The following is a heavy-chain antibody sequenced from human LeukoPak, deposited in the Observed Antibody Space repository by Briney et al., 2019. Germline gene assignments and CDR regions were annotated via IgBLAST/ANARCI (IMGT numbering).Heavy chain of an antibody. Sequence: PSQTLSLTCTVSGGSISSGDYYWSWIRQPPGKGLEWIGYIYYSGSTYYNPSLKSRVTISVDTSKNQFSLKLSSVTAADTAVYYCARDGGRYCSSTSCFNRGPFDYWGQGTLVTVSS. J-gene: IGHJ4*02. CDR3: ARDGGRYCSSTSCFNRGPFDY. V-gene: IGHV4-30-4*08. D-gene: IGHD2-2*01. CDR1: GGSISSGDYY. CDR2: IYYSGST.